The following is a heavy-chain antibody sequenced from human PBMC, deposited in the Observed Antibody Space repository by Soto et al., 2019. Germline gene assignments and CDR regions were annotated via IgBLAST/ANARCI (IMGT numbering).Heavy chain of an antibody. J-gene: IGHJ6*02. CDR3: ARDHGRQYPYGSYYHLFHCMDV. CDR1: GDSVSSNSAA. CDR2: TYYRSKWYN. Sequence: SPTLSLTCAISGDSVSSNSAAWNWIRQSPSRGLEWLGRTYYRSKWYNDYPISVKGRITINPDTSKNRFSLQLNSVTPEDTALYYCARDHGRQYPYGSYYHLFHCMDVWGPGTTLTVS. D-gene: IGHD3-10*01. V-gene: IGHV6-1*01.